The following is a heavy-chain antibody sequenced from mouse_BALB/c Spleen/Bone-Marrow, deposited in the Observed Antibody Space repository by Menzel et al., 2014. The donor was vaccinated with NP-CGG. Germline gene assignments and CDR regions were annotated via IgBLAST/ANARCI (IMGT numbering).Heavy chain of an antibody. V-gene: IGHV1-9*01. CDR2: ILPGSGIT. CDR1: GYTFSSYW. CDR3: ARSPY. J-gene: IGHJ3*01. Sequence: VQPQQSGAELMEPGASVRISCKATGYTFSSYWIEWVKQRPGHGLEWIGEILPGSGITNYNEKFKGKATFTADTSSNTAYMQLGSLTSEDSAVYYCARSPYWGQGTLVTLSA.